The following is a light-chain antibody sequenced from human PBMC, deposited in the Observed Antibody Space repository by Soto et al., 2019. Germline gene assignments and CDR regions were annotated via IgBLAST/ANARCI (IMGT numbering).Light chain of an antibody. CDR3: SSYTSSSTL. CDR1: SSDVGSYNY. Sequence: HSVLTQPASVSGSPGQSITISCTGTSSDVGSYNYVSWYQQHPGKAPKLMIYEVSDRLSGISSRFSGSKSGNTASLTISGLQTEDEADYYCSSYTSSSTLFGTGTKV. J-gene: IGLJ1*01. CDR2: EVS. V-gene: IGLV2-14*01.